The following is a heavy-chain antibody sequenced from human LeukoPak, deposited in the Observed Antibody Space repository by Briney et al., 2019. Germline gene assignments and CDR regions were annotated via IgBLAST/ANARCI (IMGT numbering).Heavy chain of an antibody. J-gene: IGHJ4*02. CDR1: GLTFIKYS. D-gene: IGHD6-19*01. CDR2: ITGSGKFT. CDR3: AKRSAESSGYFDS. V-gene: IGHV3-23*01. Sequence: GGSLRLSCAASGLTFIKYSMTWVRQAPGKGLEWVSAITGSGKFTDYADSVKGRFTISRDNSKNTLYLQMNSLRAEDTAMYYCAKRSAESSGYFDSWGQGTLVTVSS.